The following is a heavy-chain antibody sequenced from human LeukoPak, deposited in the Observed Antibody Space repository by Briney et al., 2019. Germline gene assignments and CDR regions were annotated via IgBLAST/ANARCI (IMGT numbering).Heavy chain of an antibody. V-gene: IGHV1-8*01. CDR3: ARGTGSTRKPKGYCSGGSCHSRAFYYFDY. J-gene: IGHJ4*02. D-gene: IGHD2-15*01. Sequence: GASVKVSCKASGYTFTSYDINWVRQATGQGLEWMGWMNPNSGNTGYAQKFQGRVTMTRNTSISTAYMELSSLRSEDTAVYYCARGTGSTRKPKGYCSGGSCHSRAFYYFDYWGQGTLVTVSS. CDR1: GYTFTSYD. CDR2: MNPNSGNT.